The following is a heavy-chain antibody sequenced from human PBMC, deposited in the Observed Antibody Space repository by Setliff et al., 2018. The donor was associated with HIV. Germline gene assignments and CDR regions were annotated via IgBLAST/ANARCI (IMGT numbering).Heavy chain of an antibody. Sequence: PGGSLRLSCSASGFTFSSYAMRWVRQAPGKGLEYVSAISSNGGSTYYADSVKGRFTISRDNSKNTLYLQMSSLRAEDTAVYYCVKARVDGDYYYYYYMDVWGKGTTVTVS. V-gene: IGHV3-64D*09. CDR3: VKARVDGDYYYYYYMDV. CDR2: ISSNGGST. J-gene: IGHJ6*03. D-gene: IGHD4-17*01. CDR1: GFTFSSYA.